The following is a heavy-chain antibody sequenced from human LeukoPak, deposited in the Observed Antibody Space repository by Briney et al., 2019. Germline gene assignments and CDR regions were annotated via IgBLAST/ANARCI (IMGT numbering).Heavy chain of an antibody. J-gene: IGHJ5*02. Sequence: GGSLRLSCAASGFSVSNNYMAWVRQAPGKGLEWVSFYADSVKGRFTISRDNAKNSLYLQMNSLRAEDTAVYYCARDGAAGGHGVPHTWGQGTLVTVSS. V-gene: IGHV3-69-1*01. CDR1: GFSVSNNY. D-gene: IGHD4-17*01. CDR3: ARDGAAGGHGVPHT.